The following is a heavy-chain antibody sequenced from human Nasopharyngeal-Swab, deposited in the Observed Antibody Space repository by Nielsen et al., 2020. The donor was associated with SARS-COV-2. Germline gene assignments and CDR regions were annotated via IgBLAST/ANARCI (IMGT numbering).Heavy chain of an antibody. D-gene: IGHD5-18*01. J-gene: IGHJ2*01. CDR3: ARGDSYGASWYFDL. V-gene: IGHV1-69*04. CDR1: GYTFTSYD. Sequence: SVKVSCKASGYTFTSYDISWVRQAPGQGLEWMGRIIPILGIANYAQKFQGRVTITADKSTSTAYMELSSLRSEDTAVYYCARGDSYGASWYFDLWGCGTLVTVSS. CDR2: IIPILGIA.